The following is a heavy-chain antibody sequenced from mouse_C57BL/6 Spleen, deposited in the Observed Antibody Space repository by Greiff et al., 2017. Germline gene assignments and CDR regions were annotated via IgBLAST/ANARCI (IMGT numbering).Heavy chain of an antibody. CDR2: ISNGGGST. D-gene: IGHD2-3*01. CDR3: ARPNDGYYLDYFDY. J-gene: IGHJ2*01. V-gene: IGHV5-12*01. CDR1: GFTFSDYY. Sequence: EVQGVESGGGLVQPGGSLKLSCAASGFTFSDYYMYWVRQTPEKRLEWVAYISNGGGSTYYPDTVKGRFTISRDNAKNTLYLQMSRLKSEDTAMYYCARPNDGYYLDYFDYWGQGTTLTVSS.